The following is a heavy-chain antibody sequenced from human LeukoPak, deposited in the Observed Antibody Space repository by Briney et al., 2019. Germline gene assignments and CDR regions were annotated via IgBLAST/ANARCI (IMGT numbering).Heavy chain of an antibody. V-gene: IGHV1-2*02. Sequence: ASVKVSCKASGYTFTGYYMHWVRQAPGQGLEWMGWINPNSGGTNYAQKFQGRVTMTRNTSISTAYMELSSLRSEDTAVYYCARERWFGELFYYYYYMDVWGKGTTVTISS. CDR1: GYTFTGYY. CDR2: INPNSGGT. D-gene: IGHD3-10*01. CDR3: ARERWFGELFYYYYYMDV. J-gene: IGHJ6*03.